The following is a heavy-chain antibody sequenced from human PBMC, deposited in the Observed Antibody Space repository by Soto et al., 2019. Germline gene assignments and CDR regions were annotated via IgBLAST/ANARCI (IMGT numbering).Heavy chain of an antibody. CDR3: AKGPYSGYDYFDY. J-gene: IGHJ4*02. Sequence: PGGSLRLSCAASGFTFDDYAMHWVRQAPGKGLEWVSGISWNSGSIGYADSVKGRFTISRDNAKNSLYLQMNSLRAEDTALYYCAKGPYSGYDYFDYWGQGTLVTVSS. D-gene: IGHD5-12*01. CDR2: ISWNSGSI. CDR1: GFTFDDYA. V-gene: IGHV3-9*01.